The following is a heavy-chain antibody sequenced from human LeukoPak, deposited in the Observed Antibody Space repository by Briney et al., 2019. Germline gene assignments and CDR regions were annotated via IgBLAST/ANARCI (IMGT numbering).Heavy chain of an antibody. CDR1: GFTFSSYG. D-gene: IGHD1-26*01. V-gene: IGHV3-30*02. J-gene: IGHJ4*02. Sequence: GGSLRLSCAASGFTFSSYGMHWVRQAPGKGLEWVAFIRYDGSNKYYADSVKGRFTISRDNSKNTLYLQMNSLGAEDTAVYYCAKARSGEYSGSSFDYWGQGTLVTVSS. CDR3: AKARSGEYSGSSFDY. CDR2: IRYDGSNK.